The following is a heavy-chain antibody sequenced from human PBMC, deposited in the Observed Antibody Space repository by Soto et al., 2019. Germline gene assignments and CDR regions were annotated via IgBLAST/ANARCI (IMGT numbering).Heavy chain of an antibody. V-gene: IGHV3-7*01. CDR3: ARDLGSGRPMNWFDP. Sequence: GGSLRLSCAASGFTFSSYWMSWVRQAPGKGLEWVANIKQDGSEKYYVDSVKGRFTISRDNAKNSLYLQMNSLRAEDTAVYYCARDLGSGRPMNWFDPWGQGTMVTVSS. CDR1: GFTFSSYW. J-gene: IGHJ5*02. CDR2: IKQDGSEK. D-gene: IGHD3-10*01.